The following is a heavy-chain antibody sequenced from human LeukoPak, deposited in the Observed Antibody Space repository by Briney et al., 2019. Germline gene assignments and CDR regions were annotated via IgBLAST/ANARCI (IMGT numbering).Heavy chain of an antibody. CDR3: ARGPGPWEYSYGTYDY. J-gene: IGHJ4*02. CDR2: INHSGST. Sequence: PSETLPLTCAVYGGSFSGYYWSWIRQPPGKGLEWIGEINHSGSTNYNPSLKSRVTISVDTSKNQFSLKLSSVTAADTAVYYCARGPGPWEYSYGTYDYWGQGTLVTVSS. D-gene: IGHD5-18*01. CDR1: GGSFSGYY. V-gene: IGHV4-34*01.